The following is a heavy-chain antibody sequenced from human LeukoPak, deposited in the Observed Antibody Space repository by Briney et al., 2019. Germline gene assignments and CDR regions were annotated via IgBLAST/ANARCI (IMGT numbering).Heavy chain of an antibody. CDR1: GFTFSSYA. CDR3: ANGGYDILTGYYMSHDAFDI. Sequence: GGSLRLSCAASGFTFSSYAMSWVRQAPGKGLEGGLAISGGGGSTYYADYVKGRFTISRDNSKNTLYLQMNSLRAEDTAVYYCANGGYDILTGYYMSHDAFDIWGQGTMVTVSS. V-gene: IGHV3-23*01. J-gene: IGHJ3*02. D-gene: IGHD3-9*01. CDR2: ISGGGGST.